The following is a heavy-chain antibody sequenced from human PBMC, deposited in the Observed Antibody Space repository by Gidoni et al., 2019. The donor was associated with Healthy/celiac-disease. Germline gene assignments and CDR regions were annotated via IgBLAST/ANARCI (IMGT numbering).Heavy chain of an antibody. CDR1: GFTFSSHA. Sequence: EVQLLESGGGLVQPGGSLRLSCAASGFTFSSHAMCWVRQAPGKGLDWVSAISGSGGSTYYAASVKGRFTISRDNSKNTLYLQMNSLRAEDTAVYYCARSVSYYDFWSGYFTFDYWGQGTLVTVSS. J-gene: IGHJ4*02. V-gene: IGHV3-23*01. D-gene: IGHD3-3*01. CDR3: ARSVSYYDFWSGYFTFDY. CDR2: ISGSGGST.